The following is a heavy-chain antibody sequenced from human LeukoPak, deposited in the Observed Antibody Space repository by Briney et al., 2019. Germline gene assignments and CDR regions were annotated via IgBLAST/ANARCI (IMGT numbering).Heavy chain of an antibody. CDR2: IIPIFGTA. CDR1: GGTFSSYA. D-gene: IGHD1-1*01. CDR3: ARDSSLEPRPRGGNYFDY. V-gene: IGHV1-69*05. J-gene: IGHJ4*02. Sequence: ASVKVSCKASGGTFSSYAISWVRQAPGQGLEWMGGIIPIFGTANYAQKFQGRVTITTDESTSTAYMELSSLRSEDTAVYYCARDSSLEPRPRGGNYFDYWGQGTLVTVSS.